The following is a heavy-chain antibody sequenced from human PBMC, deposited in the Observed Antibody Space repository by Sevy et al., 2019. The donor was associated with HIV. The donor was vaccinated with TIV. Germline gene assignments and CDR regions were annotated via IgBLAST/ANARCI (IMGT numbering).Heavy chain of an antibody. D-gene: IGHD3-10*01. Sequence: GGSLRLSCAASGFTFSSYPMHWVRQAPGKGLEWVSFISFDGTDKYYADSVKGRFTITRDNSKNTLFLQMNSLRAEDTAFYYWGRETTMLPRGAFDFWGQGTMVTVSS. CDR3: GRETTMLPRGAFDF. J-gene: IGHJ3*01. CDR1: GFTFSSYP. CDR2: ISFDGTDK. V-gene: IGHV3-30-3*01.